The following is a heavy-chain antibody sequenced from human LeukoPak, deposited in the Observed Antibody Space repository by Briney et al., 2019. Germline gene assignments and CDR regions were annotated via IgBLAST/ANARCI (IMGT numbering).Heavy chain of an antibody. CDR3: ASGPGGRTTVVGATR. V-gene: IGHV3-30-3*01. CDR1: GFTFSSYA. J-gene: IGHJ4*02. D-gene: IGHD1-26*01. Sequence: GGSLRLSCAASGFTFSSYAMHWVRQAPGKGLEWVAVISYDGSNKYYADSVKGRFTISRDNSKNTLYLQMNSLRAEDTAVYYCASGPGGRTTVVGATRWGQGTLVTVSS. CDR2: ISYDGSNK.